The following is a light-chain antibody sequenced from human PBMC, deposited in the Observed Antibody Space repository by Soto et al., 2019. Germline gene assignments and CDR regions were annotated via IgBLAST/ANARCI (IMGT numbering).Light chain of an antibody. CDR1: STNIGGGYD. V-gene: IGLV1-40*01. Sequence: QSVLTQPPSVSGAPGQRVTISCTGSSTNIGGGYDVPWYQQLPGTAPKLLIYGNSNRPSGVPDRFSGSKSGTSASLAITGVQDADEADYYCQSSDSSMSSYVFGTGTKVTVL. CDR3: QSSDSSMSSYV. J-gene: IGLJ1*01. CDR2: GNS.